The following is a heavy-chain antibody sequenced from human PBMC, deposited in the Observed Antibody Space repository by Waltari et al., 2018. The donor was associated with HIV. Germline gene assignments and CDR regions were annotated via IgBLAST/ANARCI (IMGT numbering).Heavy chain of an antibody. CDR1: GFTFSKAW. CDR3: TTDRYGDYVEGY. J-gene: IGHJ4*02. CDR2: IKSKTDGGTT. Sequence: EVQLVESGGGLVKPGGSRRLSCEASGFTFSKAWRSWVRQAPGKGLEWVGRIKSKTDGGTTDYAAPVKGRFTISRDDSKNTLYLQMNSLKTEDTAVYYCTTDRYGDYVEGYWGQGTLVTVSS. D-gene: IGHD4-17*01. V-gene: IGHV3-15*01.